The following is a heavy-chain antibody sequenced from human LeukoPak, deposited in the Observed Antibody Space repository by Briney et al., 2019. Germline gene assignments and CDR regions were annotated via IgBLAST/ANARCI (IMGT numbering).Heavy chain of an antibody. V-gene: IGHV4-39*01. J-gene: IGHJ4*02. CDR1: GGSISSSSYY. Sequence: SETLSLTCTVSGGSISSSSYYWGWIRQPPGKGLEWIGSIYYSGSTYYNPSLKSRVTIPVDTSKNQFSLKLSSVTAADTAVYYCARHRITTVRGKARREDFDYWGQGTLVTVSS. CDR2: IYYSGST. D-gene: IGHD3-10*01. CDR3: ARHRITTVRGKARREDFDY.